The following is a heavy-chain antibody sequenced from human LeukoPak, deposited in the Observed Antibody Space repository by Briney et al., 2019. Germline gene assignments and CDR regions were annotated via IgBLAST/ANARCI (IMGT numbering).Heavy chain of an antibody. V-gene: IGHV4-61*02. CDR3: ARDRSDTIFDY. CDR2: VYTSGTT. Sequence: PSQTLSLTCTVSGGSISSGSYYWTWIRQPAGKGLEWIGRVYTSGTTNYNPSLQSRVTISVDTSKNQFSLRLSSVTAADTAVNYCARDRSDTIFDYWGQGTLVTVSS. CDR1: GGSISSGSYY. J-gene: IGHJ4*02. D-gene: IGHD6-6*01.